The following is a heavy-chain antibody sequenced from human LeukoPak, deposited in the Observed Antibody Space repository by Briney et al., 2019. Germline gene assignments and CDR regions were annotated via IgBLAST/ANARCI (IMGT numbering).Heavy chain of an antibody. D-gene: IGHD6-19*01. CDR2: IYYSGGT. J-gene: IGHJ4*02. V-gene: IGHV4-59*01. Sequence: PSETLSLTCTVSGGSLSSYYWSWIRQPPGKGLEWIGYIYYSGGTNYNPSLKSRVTISVDTSKNQFSLKLRSVTAADTAVYFCARGNGWYYYWGQGTLVTVSS. CDR3: ARGNGWYYY. CDR1: GGSLSSYY.